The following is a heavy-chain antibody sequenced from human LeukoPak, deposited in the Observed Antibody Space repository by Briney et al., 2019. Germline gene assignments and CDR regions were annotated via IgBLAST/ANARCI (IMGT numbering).Heavy chain of an antibody. D-gene: IGHD4-23*01. J-gene: IGHJ4*02. CDR1: GFTFSSYA. Sequence: QPGGSLRLSCEASGFTFSSYAMRWVRQAPGKGLAWVSVISSSADSTYYADSVKGRFTISRDNSKDTLYLQMNNLRAEDTAVYYCAKPLEKYTYGGNFDYWGQGILVTVSS. CDR2: ISSSADST. CDR3: AKPLEKYTYGGNFDY. V-gene: IGHV3-23*01.